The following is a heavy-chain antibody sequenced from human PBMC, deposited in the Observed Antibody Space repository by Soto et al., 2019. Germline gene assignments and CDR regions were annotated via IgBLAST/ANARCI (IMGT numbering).Heavy chain of an antibody. D-gene: IGHD1-1*01. V-gene: IGHV4-34*01. Sequence: QVQLQQWGAGLVKPSETLSLSCAVYGQSFSGHSWAWIRQPPGKGLEWIGEINESGSTYYTPSLKSRGTISTDTSKNQFSLKLSSVSAADTAAYFCARGSGIVALPGELEDVKYDYWGQGTLVNVSS. J-gene: IGHJ4*02. CDR2: INESGST. CDR3: ARGSGIVALPGELEDVKYDY. CDR1: GQSFSGHS.